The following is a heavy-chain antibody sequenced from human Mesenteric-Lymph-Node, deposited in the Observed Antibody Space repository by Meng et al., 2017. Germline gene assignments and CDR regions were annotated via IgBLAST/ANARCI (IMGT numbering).Heavy chain of an antibody. J-gene: IGHJ4*02. Sequence: SETLSLTCTVSGGSISSSSYYWGWIRQPPGKGLEWIGSIYYSGSTYYNPSLKSRVTISVDTSKNQFSLKLSSVTAADTAVYFCARYDSGGSSRYYFDYWGQGTLVTVSS. CDR2: IYYSGST. CDR1: GGSISSSSYY. CDR3: ARYDSGGSSRYYFDY. V-gene: IGHV4-39*07. D-gene: IGHD3-22*01.